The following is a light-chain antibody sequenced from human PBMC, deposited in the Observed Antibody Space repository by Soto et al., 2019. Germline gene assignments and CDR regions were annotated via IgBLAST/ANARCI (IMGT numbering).Light chain of an antibody. CDR1: SSNIGSNT. Sequence: QSVLTQPPSASGTPGQRVTISCSGSSSNIGSNTVNWYQQLPGTAPKLLISSNNQRPSGVPDRFSGSKSGTSASLAISGLQSEDEADYYCAAWDDSLNEVFGTGTKVTVL. CDR2: SNN. V-gene: IGLV1-44*01. CDR3: AAWDDSLNEV. J-gene: IGLJ1*01.